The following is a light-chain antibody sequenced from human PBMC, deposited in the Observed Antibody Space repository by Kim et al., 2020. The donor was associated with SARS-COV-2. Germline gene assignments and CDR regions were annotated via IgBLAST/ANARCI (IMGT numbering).Light chain of an antibody. J-gene: IGKJ4*01. CDR1: QDISNY. CDR3: QQYDNLPPGLT. Sequence: DIQMTQSPSSLSASVGDRVTITCQASQDISNYLNWYQQKPGKAPKLLIYDASNLETGVPSRFSGSGSGTDFTFTISSLQPEDIATYYCQQYDNLPPGLTFGGGTKADIK. CDR2: DAS. V-gene: IGKV1-33*01.